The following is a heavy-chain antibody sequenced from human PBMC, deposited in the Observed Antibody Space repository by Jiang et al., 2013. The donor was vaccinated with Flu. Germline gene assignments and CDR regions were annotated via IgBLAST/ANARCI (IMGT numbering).Heavy chain of an antibody. CDR1: DGSISSGNW. J-gene: IGHJ4*02. D-gene: IGHD3-22*01. CDR3: ARETSHTGYYHYDSGYQSYFDS. Sequence: GPGLVKPSGTLSLSCVVFDGSISSGNWWSWVRQPPGKGLEWIGEISHSGNTNYNPSLRSRVTISLDKSTNQFSLRLSSVTAADTAVYYCARETSHTGYYHYDSGYQSYFDSWAREPWSPSPQ. V-gene: IGHV4-4*02. CDR2: ISHSGNT.